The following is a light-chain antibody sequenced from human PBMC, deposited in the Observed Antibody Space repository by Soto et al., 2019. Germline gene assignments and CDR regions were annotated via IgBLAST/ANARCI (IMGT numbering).Light chain of an antibody. Sequence: QSVLTQPPSVSGAPGQRVTSSCTGSSSNIGAGYDVHWYQQLPGTAPKLLIYGNSNRPSGVPDRFSGSKSGTSASLAITGLQAEDEADYYCQSYDSSLSADVFGTGTKVTVL. CDR2: GNS. V-gene: IGLV1-40*01. J-gene: IGLJ1*01. CDR1: SSNIGAGYD. CDR3: QSYDSSLSADV.